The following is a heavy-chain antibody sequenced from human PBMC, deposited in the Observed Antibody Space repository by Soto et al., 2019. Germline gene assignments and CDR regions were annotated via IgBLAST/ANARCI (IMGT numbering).Heavy chain of an antibody. V-gene: IGHV5-51*01. Sequence: GESLKISCKGSGYSFTSYWIGWVRQMPGKGLEWMGIIYPGDSDTRYSPSFQGQVTISADKSISTAYLQWSSLKASDTAMYYCARHYQRGVTKVTTSRSYYDMDVWRQGTTVTVS. CDR1: GYSFTSYW. D-gene: IGHD4-17*01. CDR2: IYPGDSDT. J-gene: IGHJ6*02. CDR3: ARHYQRGVTKVTTSRSYYDMDV.